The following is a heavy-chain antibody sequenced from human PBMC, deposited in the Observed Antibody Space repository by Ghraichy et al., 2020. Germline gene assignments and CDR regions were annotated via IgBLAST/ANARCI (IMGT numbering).Heavy chain of an antibody. CDR1: GFTFSNYW. CDR2: INADGSIT. V-gene: IGHV3-74*01. Sequence: GGSLRLSCAASGFTFSNYWMHWVRHAPGKGLVWVSWINADGSITHYVDSVKGRFTISRDNAKKRVYLQMNSLRAEDTAIYYCVRAFDCWGEGTLVTVSS. J-gene: IGHJ4*02. CDR3: VRAFDC.